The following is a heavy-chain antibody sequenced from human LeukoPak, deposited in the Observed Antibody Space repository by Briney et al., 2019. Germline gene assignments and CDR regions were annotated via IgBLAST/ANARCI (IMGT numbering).Heavy chain of an antibody. Sequence: SETLSLTRTDSGGSRSSYYWSWIWQPPGERLEWIGYIYYIGSTNHNPSLKSRVTISVDTSKSQFSLKLSSVTAADTAVYYCASQDAAGYYFDYWGQGTLVTVPS. V-gene: IGHV4-59*01. J-gene: IGHJ4*02. CDR1: GGSRSSYY. CDR3: ASQDAAGYYFDY. CDR2: IYYIGST. D-gene: IGHD6-25*01.